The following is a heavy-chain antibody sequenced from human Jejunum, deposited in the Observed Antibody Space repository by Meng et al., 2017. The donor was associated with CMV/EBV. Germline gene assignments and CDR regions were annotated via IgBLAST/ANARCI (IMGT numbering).Heavy chain of an antibody. D-gene: IGHD4-17*01. V-gene: IGHV3-30-3*01. J-gene: IGHJ4*02. CDR1: GFSFSSYA. Sequence: ASGFSFSSYAMLWVRQAPGKGLEWVAVISYDGSNKYYADSVKGRFTISRDNSKNTLYLQMNSLRTEDTAVYYCASLDYGDYIRGEGHWGQGTLVTVSS. CDR3: ASLDYGDYIRGEGH. CDR2: ISYDGSNK.